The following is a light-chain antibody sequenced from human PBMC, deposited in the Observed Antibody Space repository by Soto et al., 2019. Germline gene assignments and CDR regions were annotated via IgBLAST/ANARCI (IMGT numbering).Light chain of an antibody. J-gene: IGKJ2*01. V-gene: IGKV3-20*01. CDR3: QQHGSSPPYT. Sequence: EIVLTQSPGTLSLSPGERATLSCRASQSVISSSLAWYQQKPGQAPRLLIYGASTRATGIPDRFSGSGSGTDFTLTISRLEPEDFAVYYCQQHGSSPPYTFGQGTTVDIK. CDR2: GAS. CDR1: QSVISSS.